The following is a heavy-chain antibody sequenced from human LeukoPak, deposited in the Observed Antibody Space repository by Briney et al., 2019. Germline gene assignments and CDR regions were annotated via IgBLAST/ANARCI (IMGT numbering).Heavy chain of an antibody. CDR1: GDSIRSYY. D-gene: IGHD2-2*01. V-gene: IGHV4-59*01. J-gene: IGHJ5*02. Sequence: SETQSLTCTVSGDSIRSYYWIWIRQPPGKGLEWIGYIYYSGSTNYNPSLKSRVTISVDTSKNQFSLKLSSVTAADTAVYYCARSVVPAAMLNWFDPWGQGTLVTVSS. CDR2: IYYSGST. CDR3: ARSVVPAAMLNWFDP.